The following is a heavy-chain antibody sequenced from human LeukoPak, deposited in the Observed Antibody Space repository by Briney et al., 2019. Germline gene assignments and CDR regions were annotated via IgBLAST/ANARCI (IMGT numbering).Heavy chain of an antibody. Sequence: GESLKISCKASGYTFTNHWIAWVRQMPGKGLEWMGIIYPADSDTRYSPSFQGQVTISADKSVRTAYLQWSSLKASDTAMYYCAFGASNWDQFDYWGQGTLVTVSS. CDR3: AFGASNWDQFDY. CDR1: GYTFTNHW. D-gene: IGHD7-27*01. CDR2: IYPADSDT. J-gene: IGHJ4*02. V-gene: IGHV5-51*01.